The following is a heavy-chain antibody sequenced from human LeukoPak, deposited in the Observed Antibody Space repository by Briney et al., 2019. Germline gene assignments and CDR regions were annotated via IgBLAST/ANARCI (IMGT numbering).Heavy chain of an antibody. V-gene: IGHV1-18*01. CDR1: GYTFTSYG. CDR2: ISAYNGNT. J-gene: IGHJ3*02. Sequence: ASVKVSCKASGYTFTSYGISWVRQAPGQGLEWMGWISAYNGNTNYAQKLQGRVTMTTDTSTSTAYMELRSLRSEDTAVYYCAKNYYDSSGYYNNAFDIWGQGTMVTVSS. CDR3: AKNYYDSSGYYNNAFDI. D-gene: IGHD3-22*01.